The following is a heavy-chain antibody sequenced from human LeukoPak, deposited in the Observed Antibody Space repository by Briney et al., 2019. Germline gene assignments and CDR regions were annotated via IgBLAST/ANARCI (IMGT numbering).Heavy chain of an antibody. D-gene: IGHD4-17*01. CDR1: GFTVSSNY. J-gene: IGHJ4*02. CDR2: IYSGGST. CDR3: ARDGDGDSPFDY. Sequence: GGSLRLSCAASGFTVSSNYMSWVRQAPGKWLEWVSVIYSGGSTYYADSVKGRFTISRDNSKNTLYLQMNSLRAEDTAVYYCARDGDGDSPFDYWGQGTLVTVSS. V-gene: IGHV3-53*01.